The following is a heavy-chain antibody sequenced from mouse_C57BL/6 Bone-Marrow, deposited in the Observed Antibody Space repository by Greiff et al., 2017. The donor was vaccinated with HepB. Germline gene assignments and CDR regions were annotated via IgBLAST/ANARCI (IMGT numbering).Heavy chain of an antibody. CDR2: IYPGDGDT. J-gene: IGHJ3*01. V-gene: IGHV1-82*01. D-gene: IGHD2-2*01. CDR3: ARSEGYPFAY. CDR1: GYAFSSSW. Sequence: QVQLQQSGPELVKPGASVKISCKASGYAFSSSWMNWVKQRPGKGLEWIGRIYPGDGDTNYNGKFKGKATLTADKSSSTAYMQLSSLTSEDSAVYFCARSEGYPFAYWGQGTLVTVSA.